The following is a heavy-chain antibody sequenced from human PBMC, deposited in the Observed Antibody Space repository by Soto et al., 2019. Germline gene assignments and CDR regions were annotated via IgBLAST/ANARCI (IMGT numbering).Heavy chain of an antibody. CDR3: AREYCSSTSCYGRENWFDP. CDR1: GFTFSSYA. J-gene: IGHJ5*02. V-gene: IGHV3-30-3*01. D-gene: IGHD2-2*01. CDR2: ISYDGSNK. Sequence: QVQLVESGGGVVRPGRSLRLSCAASGFTFSSYAMHWVRQAPGKGLEWVAVISYDGSNKYYADSVKGRFTISRDNSKNTLYLQMNSLRAEDTAVYYCAREYCSSTSCYGRENWFDPWGQGTLVTVSS.